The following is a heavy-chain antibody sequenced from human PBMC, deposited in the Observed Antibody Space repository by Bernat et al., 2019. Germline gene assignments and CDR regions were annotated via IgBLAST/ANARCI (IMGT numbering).Heavy chain of an antibody. J-gene: IGHJ4*02. CDR2: ISYDGSNK. CDR1: GFTFSSYG. V-gene: IGHV3-30*18. D-gene: IGHD1-26*01. CDR3: AKDRDSGSYLYYFDY. Sequence: QVQLVEPGGGVVQPGRSLRLSCAASGFTFSSYGMHWVRQAPGKGLEWVAVISYDGSNKYYADSVKGRFTISRDNSKNTLYLQMNSLRAEDTAVYYCAKDRDSGSYLYYFDYWGQGTLVTVSS.